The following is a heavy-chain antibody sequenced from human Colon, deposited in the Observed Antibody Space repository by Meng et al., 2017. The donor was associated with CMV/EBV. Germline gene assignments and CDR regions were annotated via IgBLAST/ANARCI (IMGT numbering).Heavy chain of an antibody. CDR3: AGVDSGYDYYCYGMDV. V-gene: IGHV1-18*01. CDR1: GYTFTSYG. J-gene: IGHJ6*02. D-gene: IGHD3-22*01. Sequence: ASVKVSCKASGYTFTSYGISWVRQAPGQGLEWMGWISAYNGNTNYAQKLQGRVTMTTDTSTSTAYMELRSLRSDDTAVYYCAGVDSGYDYYCYGMDVWGQGTTVTVSS. CDR2: ISAYNGNT.